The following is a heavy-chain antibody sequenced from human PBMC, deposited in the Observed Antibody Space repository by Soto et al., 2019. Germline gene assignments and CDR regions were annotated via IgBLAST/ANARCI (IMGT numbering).Heavy chain of an antibody. CDR3: ARDVRGYPPSGYNWFDP. J-gene: IGHJ5*02. V-gene: IGHV1-18*01. D-gene: IGHD3-10*02. CDR2: ISAYNGNT. Sequence: QVQLVQSGAEVKKPGASVKVSCKASGYTFTSYGISWVRQAPGQGLEWMGWISAYNGNTNYAQKLQGRVTMTTDTSTSTAYMELRSLRSDDTAVYYCARDVRGYPPSGYNWFDPWGQGTLVTVSS. CDR1: GYTFTSYG.